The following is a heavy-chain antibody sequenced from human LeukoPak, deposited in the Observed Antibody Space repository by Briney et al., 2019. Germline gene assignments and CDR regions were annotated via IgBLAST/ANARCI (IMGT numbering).Heavy chain of an antibody. J-gene: IGHJ2*01. CDR3: TSRYSDR. Sequence: SETLSLTCTVSGGSISSYYWSWIRQPPGKGLEWIGFIYYTGSTNYNPSLKSRVTISIDSSKNQFSLKLSSVTAADSAVYYCTSRYSDRWGRGTLVTVSS. V-gene: IGHV4-59*08. CDR2: IYYTGST. CDR1: GGSISSYY.